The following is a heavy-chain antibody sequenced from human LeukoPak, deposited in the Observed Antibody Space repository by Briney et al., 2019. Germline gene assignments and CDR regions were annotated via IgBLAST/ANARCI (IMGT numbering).Heavy chain of an antibody. D-gene: IGHD1-26*01. V-gene: IGHV5-51*01. CDR3: ARLRFQSGNTYYFDY. Sequence: GRSLRLSCKCSGYTFSTYWIGWVRQMPGKGLEWMGVIYPDDSTTAYSPSFQGQVTISVDKSITTAYLQWSSLKASDTAMYYCARLRFQSGNTYYFDYWGQGSLVTVSS. CDR1: GYTFSTYW. CDR2: IYPDDSTT. J-gene: IGHJ4*02.